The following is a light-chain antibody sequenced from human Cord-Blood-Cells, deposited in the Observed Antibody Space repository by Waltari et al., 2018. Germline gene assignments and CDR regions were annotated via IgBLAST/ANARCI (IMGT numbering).Light chain of an antibody. V-gene: IGKV1-8*01. CDR3: QQYYSYPRT. Sequence: AIPMTLSPSSFSASTGDRVTITCRASQGISSYLAWYQQKPGKAPKLLIYAASTLQSGVPSRFSGSGSGTDFTLTISCLQSEDFATYYCQQYYSYPRTFGQGTKVEIK. CDR2: AAS. J-gene: IGKJ1*01. CDR1: QGISSY.